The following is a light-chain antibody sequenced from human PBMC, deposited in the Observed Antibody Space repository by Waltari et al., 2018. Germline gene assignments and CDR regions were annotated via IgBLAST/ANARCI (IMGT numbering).Light chain of an antibody. CDR2: RDT. Sequence: SYELTQTPSVSVSPGQTASISCFGDAWEDKYVSWYQQNLGQSPVLVIYRDTSRPTGIPERFSASNTGDRASLTISGTQVVDEADYYCLTWVSGTVVFGGGTKLTVL. V-gene: IGLV3-1*01. CDR3: LTWVSGTVV. CDR1: AWEDKY. J-gene: IGLJ2*01.